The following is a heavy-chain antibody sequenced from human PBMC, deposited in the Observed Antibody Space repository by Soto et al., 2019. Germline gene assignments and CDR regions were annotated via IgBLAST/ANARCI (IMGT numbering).Heavy chain of an antibody. CDR1: GFTFSSYA. V-gene: IGHV3-23*01. D-gene: IGHD3-16*01. J-gene: IGHJ6*02. Sequence: EVQLLESGGGLVQPGGSLRLSCAASGFTFSSYAMSWVRQAPGKGLEWVSAISGSGGSTYYADSVKGRFTISRDNSKNTLDLQMNSLRAEDTAVYYCAKGSFGGTTNYYGMDVWGQGTTVTVSS. CDR2: ISGSGGST. CDR3: AKGSFGGTTNYYGMDV.